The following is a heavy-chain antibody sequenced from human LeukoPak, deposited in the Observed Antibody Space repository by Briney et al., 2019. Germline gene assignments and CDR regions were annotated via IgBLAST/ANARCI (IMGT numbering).Heavy chain of an antibody. CDR2: ISGSGGTT. J-gene: IGHJ5*02. Sequence: QAGGSLRLSCAASGFTFSSYAMTWVRQAPGKGLEWVSAISGSGGTTYHADSVKGRFTISRDNSKNTLYLQMNSLSAEDTAVYYCAKGFRAGTKMSESGFDPWGQGTLVTVSS. V-gene: IGHV3-23*01. CDR1: GFTFSSYA. D-gene: IGHD1-1*01. CDR3: AKGFRAGTKMSESGFDP.